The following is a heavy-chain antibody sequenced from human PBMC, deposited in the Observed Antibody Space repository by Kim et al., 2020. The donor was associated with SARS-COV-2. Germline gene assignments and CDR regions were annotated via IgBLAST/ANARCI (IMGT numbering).Heavy chain of an antibody. CDR1: GDSVGPYS. J-gene: IGHJ6*02. CDR3: ARVIKTTALPPPRIDV. Sequence: SETLSLTCNVSGDSVGPYSWAWIRQTPGKGLEWIGQIYDGGNTHYNPSLKSRLYMFKDTSKNQVRLRLKSVTTADTAMYYCARVIKTTALPPPRIDVWG. D-gene: IGHD1-7*01. CDR2: IYDGGNT. V-gene: IGHV4-59*02.